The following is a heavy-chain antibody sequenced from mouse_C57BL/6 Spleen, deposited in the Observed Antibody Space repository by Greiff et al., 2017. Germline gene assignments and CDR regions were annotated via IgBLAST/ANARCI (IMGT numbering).Heavy chain of an antibody. D-gene: IGHD3-2*02. J-gene: IGHJ2*01. Sequence: VQLQQSGPGLVQPSQSLSITCTVSGFSLTSYGVHWVRQSPGKGLEWLGVICSGGGKDYKAAFISRLSISKDNSKSQVFFKMNSLQADDTAIYYCARNPSDSSGFDYWGQGTTLTVSS. CDR3: ARNPSDSSGFDY. CDR1: GFSLTSYG. V-gene: IGHV2-2*01. CDR2: ICSGGGK.